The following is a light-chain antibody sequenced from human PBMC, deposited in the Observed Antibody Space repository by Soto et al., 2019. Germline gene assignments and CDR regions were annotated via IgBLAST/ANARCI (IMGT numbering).Light chain of an antibody. CDR2: EAS. CDR3: QQYGNSPIT. J-gene: IGKJ5*01. Sequence: EIVLTQSPGTLSLSPGERATLSCRASQSVSSIYLAWYQQKPGQAPRLLIYEASRRGTGIPARFSASGSGTDFTLTISRLEPDDLAVYYCQQYGNSPITFGQGTRLEIK. V-gene: IGKV3-20*01. CDR1: QSVSSIY.